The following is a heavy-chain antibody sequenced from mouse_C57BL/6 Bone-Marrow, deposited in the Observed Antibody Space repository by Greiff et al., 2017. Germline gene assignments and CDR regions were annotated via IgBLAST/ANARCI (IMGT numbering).Heavy chain of an antibody. CDR2: IDPNSGGP. CDR1: VYTFTSYW. Sequence: QVQLQQPGAELVKPGASVQLSCKASVYTFTSYWLPWVKQRPGRGLEWIGRIDPNSGGPMYNEKLKSKATLTVAKPSSPASMPLNNLTSEDASVYYWARGAKGGYLDYWGQGTTLT. CDR3: ARGAKGGYLDY. V-gene: IGHV1-72*01. J-gene: IGHJ2*01.